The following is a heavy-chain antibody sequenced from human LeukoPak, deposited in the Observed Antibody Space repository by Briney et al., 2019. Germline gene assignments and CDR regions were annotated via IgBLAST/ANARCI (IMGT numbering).Heavy chain of an antibody. CDR3: ARGSEGIVGATTAGFDY. J-gene: IGHJ4*02. CDR2: IGTAGDT. D-gene: IGHD1-26*01. Sequence: GGSLRLSCAASGFTFSSYDMHWVRQATRKGLEWVSAIGTAGDTYYPGSVKGRFTISRENAKNSLYLQMNSLRAGDTAVYYCARGSEGIVGATTAGFDYWGQGTLVTVSS. CDR1: GFTFSSYD. V-gene: IGHV3-13*01.